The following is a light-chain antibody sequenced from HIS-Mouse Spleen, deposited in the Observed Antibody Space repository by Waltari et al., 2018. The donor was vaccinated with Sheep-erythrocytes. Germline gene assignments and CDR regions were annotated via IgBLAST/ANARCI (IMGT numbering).Light chain of an antibody. V-gene: IGLV2-23*01. CDR1: SRDVGSYNL. Sequence: QSALTQPASVSGSPGQSITISCTGTSRDVGSYNLVSWYQPHPGKAPKLMIYEGSKRPSGGSNRVSGSKSGNTASLTISGLQAEDEADYYCCSYAGSSTPWVFGGGTKLTVL. CDR2: EGS. CDR3: CSYAGSSTPWV. J-gene: IGLJ3*02.